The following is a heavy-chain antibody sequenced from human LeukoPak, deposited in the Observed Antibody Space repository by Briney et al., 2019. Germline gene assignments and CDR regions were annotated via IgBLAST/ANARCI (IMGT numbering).Heavy chain of an antibody. V-gene: IGHV3-23*01. J-gene: IGHJ4*02. Sequence: PGGSLRLSCAASGFTFSNYAVSWVRQAPGQGLEWVSTISDSGDSTYYADSVKGRFTISRDNSKNTLNRQMNSLRAEDTAVYYCARRTVARYYYFDSWGQGTLVTVSS. CDR3: ARRTVARYYYFDS. CDR2: ISDSGDST. D-gene: IGHD4-17*01. CDR1: GFTFSNYA.